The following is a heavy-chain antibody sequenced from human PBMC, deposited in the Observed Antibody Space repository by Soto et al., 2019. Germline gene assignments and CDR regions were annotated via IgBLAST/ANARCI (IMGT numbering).Heavy chain of an antibody. CDR2: IYSGGST. CDR1: GFTVSSNY. Sequence: EVQLVETGGGLIQPGGSLRLSCAASGFTVSSNYMSWVRQAPGKGLEWVSVIYSGGSTYHADSVKGRFTISRDNSKNTLYLQMNSLRAEDTAVYYCASHGNYYDSSGYSRTDAFDLWGQGTMVTVSS. V-gene: IGHV3-53*02. CDR3: ASHGNYYDSSGYSRTDAFDL. D-gene: IGHD3-22*01. J-gene: IGHJ3*01.